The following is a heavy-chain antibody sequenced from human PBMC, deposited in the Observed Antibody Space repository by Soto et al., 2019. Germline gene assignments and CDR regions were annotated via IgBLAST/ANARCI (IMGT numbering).Heavy chain of an antibody. D-gene: IGHD4-17*01. CDR1: GGSISYYY. Sequence: SETLSLTCTVSGGSISYYYWSWIRQPPGKGLEWIGYIYYSGSTNYNPSLKSRGTISVDTSKNQFSLKLSSVTAADTAVYYCARGNDYGDYYFDHWGQGTLVTVSS. J-gene: IGHJ4*02. V-gene: IGHV4-59*01. CDR2: IYYSGST. CDR3: ARGNDYGDYYFDH.